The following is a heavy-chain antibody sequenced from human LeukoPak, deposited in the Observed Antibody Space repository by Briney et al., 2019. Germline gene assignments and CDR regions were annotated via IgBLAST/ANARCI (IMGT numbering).Heavy chain of an antibody. Sequence: EGSLRPSCAASGFTFSGSAMHWVRQASGKGLEWVGRIRSKANSYATAYAASVKGRFTISRDDSKNTAYLQMNSLKTEDTAVYYCTGLGGYPDYWGQGTLVTVSS. D-gene: IGHD5-12*01. CDR2: IRSKANSYAT. CDR1: GFTFSGSA. V-gene: IGHV3-73*01. CDR3: TGLGGYPDY. J-gene: IGHJ4*02.